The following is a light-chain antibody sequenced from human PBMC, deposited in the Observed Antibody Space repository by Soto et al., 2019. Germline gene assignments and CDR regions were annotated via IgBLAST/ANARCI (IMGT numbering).Light chain of an antibody. J-gene: IGKJ2*01. CDR2: RAS. Sequence: EIVLTQSPDTLSLSPGERATLSCRASQSITSRYLAWYQQKPGQAPRLLISRASNRATGIPDRFSGSGSWTDFILTNSRLEPEDFAVYYCQLYGTSPPYTFGQGTTLEIK. CDR1: QSITSRY. V-gene: IGKV3-20*01. CDR3: QLYGTSPPYT.